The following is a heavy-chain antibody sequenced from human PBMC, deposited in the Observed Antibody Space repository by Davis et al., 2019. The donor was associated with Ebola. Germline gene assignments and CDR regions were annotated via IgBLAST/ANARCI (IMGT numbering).Heavy chain of an antibody. Sequence: PGGSLRLSCAASGFMFDNYGMHWVRQAPGKGLEWVSGISWSSGKIVYADSVRGRFPISRDNAKNSLYLQMNSLRTDDTALYYCAKDITVRGTGIDYWGQGTLVTVSS. D-gene: IGHD3-10*01. CDR2: ISWSSGKI. V-gene: IGHV3-9*01. J-gene: IGHJ4*02. CDR3: AKDITVRGTGIDY. CDR1: GFMFDNYG.